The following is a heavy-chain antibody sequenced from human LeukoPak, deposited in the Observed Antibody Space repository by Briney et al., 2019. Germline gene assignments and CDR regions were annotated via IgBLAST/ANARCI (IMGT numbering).Heavy chain of an antibody. J-gene: IGHJ4*02. V-gene: IGHV4-59*12. CDR1: GGSISSYY. CDR3: ARRTLWFGEYRGALDY. CDR2: IYYSGST. D-gene: IGHD3-10*01. Sequence: PSETLSLTCTVSGGSISSYYWSWIRQPPGKGLEWIGYIYYSGSTNYNPSLKSRVTISVDTSKNQFSLKLSSVTAADTAVYYCARRTLWFGEYRGALDYWGQGTLVTVSS.